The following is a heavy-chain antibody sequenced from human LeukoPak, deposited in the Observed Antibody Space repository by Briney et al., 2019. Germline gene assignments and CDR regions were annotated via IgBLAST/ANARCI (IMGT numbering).Heavy chain of an antibody. Sequence: SETLSLTCTVSGGSISSYYWSWIRQPLGKGLEWIGYIYYSGSTKYNPSLKSQVTISVDTSKNHFSLKLSSVTAADTAVYYCARHGNYYDSSGYNYYFDYWGQGTLGTVSS. CDR3: ARHGNYYDSSGYNYYFDY. J-gene: IGHJ4*02. CDR1: GGSISSYY. V-gene: IGHV4-59*08. D-gene: IGHD3-22*01. CDR2: IYYSGST.